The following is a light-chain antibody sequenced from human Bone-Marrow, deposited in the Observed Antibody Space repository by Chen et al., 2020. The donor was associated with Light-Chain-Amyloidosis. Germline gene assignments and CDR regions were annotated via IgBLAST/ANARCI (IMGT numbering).Light chain of an antibody. V-gene: IGLV6-57*01. J-gene: IGLJ2*01. CDR2: EDN. CDR3: QSYDIAKV. CDR1: SVYIASNY. Sequence: NFVLIQPHSVSESPVKTVTISCTRSSVYIASNYVHWYQQRPGRSPTIVIYEDNQRPSGVPDRFSGSIDRSSNSASLTISGLKTEDEGDYYCQSYDIAKVFGGGTKVTVL.